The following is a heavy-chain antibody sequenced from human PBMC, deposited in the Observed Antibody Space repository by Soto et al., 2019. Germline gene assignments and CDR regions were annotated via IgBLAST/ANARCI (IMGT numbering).Heavy chain of an antibody. CDR1: GFTFSSYS. V-gene: IGHV3-21*01. J-gene: IGHJ4*02. D-gene: IGHD5-18*01. CDR2: ISSSSSYI. Sequence: PGGSLRLSCAASGFTFSSYSMNWVRQAPGKGLEWVSSISSSSSYIYYADSVKGRFTISRDNAKNSLYLQMNSLRAEDTAVYYCAREPPSVDTAMVTCLDYWGQGTLVTVSS. CDR3: AREPPSVDTAMVTCLDY.